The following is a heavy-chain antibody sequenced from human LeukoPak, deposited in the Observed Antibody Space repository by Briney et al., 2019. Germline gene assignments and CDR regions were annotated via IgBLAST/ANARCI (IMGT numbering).Heavy chain of an antibody. D-gene: IGHD3-16*01. J-gene: IGHJ4*02. CDR2: INPNSGGT. CDR1: GYTFTVYY. CDR3: ARDDDSRDPPHFDY. V-gene: IGHV1-2*02. Sequence: ASVKVSFKASGYTFTVYYMHWVRQAPGQGLEWMGWINPNSGGTNYAQKFQGRVTMTRDTSISTAYMELSSLRSEDTAVYYCARDDDSRDPPHFDYWGQGTLVTVSS.